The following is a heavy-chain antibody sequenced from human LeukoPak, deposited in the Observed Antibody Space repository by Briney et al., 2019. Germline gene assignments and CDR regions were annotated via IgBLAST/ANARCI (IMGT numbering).Heavy chain of an antibody. Sequence: VASVKVSCKVSGYTLTELSMHWVRQAPGKGLEWMGGFDPEDGETIYGQKFQGRVTMTEDTSTDTAYMELSSLRSEDTAVYYCATVFLGYCSSTSCPRWFDPWGQGTLVTVSS. J-gene: IGHJ5*02. CDR2: FDPEDGET. CDR3: ATVFLGYCSSTSCPRWFDP. D-gene: IGHD2-2*01. CDR1: GYTLTELS. V-gene: IGHV1-24*01.